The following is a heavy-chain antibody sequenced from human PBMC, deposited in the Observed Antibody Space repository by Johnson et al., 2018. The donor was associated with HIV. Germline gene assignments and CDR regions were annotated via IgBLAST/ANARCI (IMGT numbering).Heavy chain of an antibody. V-gene: IGHV3-23*04. CDR2: ISGSGGST. J-gene: IGHJ3*02. CDR3: VREGPSERAGFDI. Sequence: EVQLVESGGGLVQPGGSLRLSCAASGFTFSSYAMSWVRQAPGKGLEWVSAISGSGGSTYYADSVKGRFTVSRDNAKNTLYLQMNSLRDEDTAVYYCVREGPSERAGFDIWGQGTMVTVSS. CDR1: GFTFSSYA.